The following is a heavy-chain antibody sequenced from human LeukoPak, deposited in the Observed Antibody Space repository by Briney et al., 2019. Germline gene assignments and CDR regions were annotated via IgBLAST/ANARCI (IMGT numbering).Heavy chain of an antibody. J-gene: IGHJ3*02. CDR1: GGSISSYY. Sequence: SETLSPTCTVSGGSISSYYWGWIRQPPGKGLEWIGYIYYSGSTNYNPSLKSRVTISVDTSKNQFSLKLSSVTAADTAVYYCARQIPRREGYNPNAFDIWGQGTMVTVSS. CDR3: ARQIPRREGYNPNAFDI. V-gene: IGHV4-59*08. D-gene: IGHD5-24*01. CDR2: IYYSGST.